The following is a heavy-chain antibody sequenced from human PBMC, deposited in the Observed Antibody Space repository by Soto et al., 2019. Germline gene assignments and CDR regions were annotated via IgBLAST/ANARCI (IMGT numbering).Heavy chain of an antibody. CDR2: TNHSGGT. CDR1: GGVFSAYY. J-gene: IGHJ4*02. CDR3: ARGSVDTVDSSGFSEY. Sequence: SETLALTCAVDGGVFSAYYWSWFRQLPGKGLESTGETNHSGGTSYNPSLKSRFTISVDTSKSQFSLKLTSVTAADRAVYYCARGSVDTVDSSGFSEYWGQGTPVNVSS. D-gene: IGHD3-22*01. V-gene: IGHV4-34*01.